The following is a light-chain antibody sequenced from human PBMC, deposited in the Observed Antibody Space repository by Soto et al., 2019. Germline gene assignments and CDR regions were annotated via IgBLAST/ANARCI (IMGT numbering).Light chain of an antibody. V-gene: IGKV1-39*01. CDR2: AAS. CDR1: QSISSY. J-gene: IGKJ1*01. CDR3: QQSYSTPT. Sequence: DIQMTQSPSSLSASVGDRVTITCRASQSISSYLNWYQQKPGKAPKLLIYAASSLQSGVPSRFSGSGSGTDFTITSSSLQPEDFATYYGQQSYSTPTFGQGTKVEIK.